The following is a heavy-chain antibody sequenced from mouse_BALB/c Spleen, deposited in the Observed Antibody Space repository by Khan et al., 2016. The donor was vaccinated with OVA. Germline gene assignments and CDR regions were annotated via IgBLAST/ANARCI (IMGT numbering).Heavy chain of an antibody. J-gene: IGHJ3*01. Sequence: QVRLQQSGTELVKPGASVKMYCKAFGYTFTTYPIEWMKQNHGKSIEWIGNFHPYNDDTKYNEKFKGKAKLTVEKSSCTVYLALSRLTSDDSAVYYCTRRNRYDAALFAYWGQGTLVTVSA. CDR2: FHPYNDDT. V-gene: IGHV1-47*01. CDR3: TRRNRYDAALFAY. D-gene: IGHD2-14*01. CDR1: GYTFTTYP.